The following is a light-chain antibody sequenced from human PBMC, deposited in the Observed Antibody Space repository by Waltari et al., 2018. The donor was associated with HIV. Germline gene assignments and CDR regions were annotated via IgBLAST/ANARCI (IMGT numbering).Light chain of an antibody. CDR1: SSDIGAYDS. CDR2: EVT. CDR3: SSYGDSLRVL. J-gene: IGLJ3*02. V-gene: IGLV2-8*01. Sequence: QSALTQPPSASGSLGQSVTISCTRSSSDIGAYDSVSWFQHHPRSAPKLLLYEVTRRPSTVSDRFSGSRSGSTAFLTVAGLQPDDEATYFCSSYGDSLRVLFGGGTNVTVL.